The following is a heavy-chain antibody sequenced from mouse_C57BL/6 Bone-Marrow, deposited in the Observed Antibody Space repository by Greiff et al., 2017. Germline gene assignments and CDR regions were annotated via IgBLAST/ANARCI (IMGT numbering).Heavy chain of an antibody. CDR2: IDPEDGDT. J-gene: IGHJ4*01. Sequence: EVQLQESGAELVRPGASVKLSCTASGFNIKDYYMHWVKQRPEQGLEWIGRIDPEDGDTEYAPKFQGKATMTADTSSNTAYLQLSSLTSEDTAVYYCTPDYYGSSGYAMDYWGQGTSVTVSS. CDR1: GFNIKDYY. CDR3: TPDYYGSSGYAMDY. V-gene: IGHV14-1*01. D-gene: IGHD1-1*01.